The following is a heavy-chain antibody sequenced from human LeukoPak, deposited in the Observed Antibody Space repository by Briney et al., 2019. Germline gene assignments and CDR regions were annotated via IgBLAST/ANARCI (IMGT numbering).Heavy chain of an antibody. D-gene: IGHD6-19*01. CDR1: GFTFSSYG. CDR3: AREGDSGWYSGVFDY. V-gene: IGHV3-33*01. Sequence: PGGSLRLSCAASGFTFSSYGIHWVRQAPGKGLEWVAVIWYDGSNKYYADSVKGRFTISRDNSKNTLYLQMNSLRAEDTAVYYCAREGDSGWYSGVFDYWGQGTLVTASS. CDR2: IWYDGSNK. J-gene: IGHJ4*02.